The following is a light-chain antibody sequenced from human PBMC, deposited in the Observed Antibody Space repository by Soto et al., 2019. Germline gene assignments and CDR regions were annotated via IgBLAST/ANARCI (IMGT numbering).Light chain of an antibody. CDR1: ESVSTNY. CDR2: GAS. V-gene: IGKV3-20*01. Sequence: EIVLTQSPGTLSLSPGERATLSCRASESVSTNYLAWYQQKPGQAPRLLISGASSRATGIPDRFSGSGSGADFPLTITSLEPEYFAFYYCQQYGSLPLTFGGGTKVEIK. J-gene: IGKJ4*01. CDR3: QQYGSLPLT.